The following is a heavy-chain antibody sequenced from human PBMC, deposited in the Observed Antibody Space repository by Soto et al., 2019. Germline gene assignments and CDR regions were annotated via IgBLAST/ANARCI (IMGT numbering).Heavy chain of an antibody. V-gene: IGHV4-39*01. Sequence: QLQLQESGPGLVKPSETLSLTCTVSGGSISSSSYYWGWIRQPPGKGLEWIGSIYYSGSTYYNPSLKSRVTISVDTSKNQFPLKLSSVTAADTAVDYCARHDGAYGSGFDPWGQGTLVTVSS. CDR2: IYYSGST. CDR3: ARHDGAYGSGFDP. D-gene: IGHD3-10*01. CDR1: GGSISSSSYY. J-gene: IGHJ5*02.